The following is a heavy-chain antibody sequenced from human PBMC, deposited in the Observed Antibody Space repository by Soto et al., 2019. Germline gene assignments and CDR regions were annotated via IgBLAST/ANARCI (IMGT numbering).Heavy chain of an antibody. J-gene: IGHJ3*02. Sequence: GGSLRLSCAASEFTFSGYWMRWVRQAPGKGLVWVSRINSDGSSTTYADSVEGRFTISRDNAKNTLYLQMNSLRAEDTAVYYCTRGSQAAFDIWGQGTMVTVSS. V-gene: IGHV3-74*01. CDR1: EFTFSGYW. CDR3: TRGSQAAFDI. CDR2: INSDGSST.